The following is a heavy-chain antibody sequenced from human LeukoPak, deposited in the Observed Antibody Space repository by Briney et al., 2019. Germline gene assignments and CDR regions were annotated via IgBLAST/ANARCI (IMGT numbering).Heavy chain of an antibody. D-gene: IGHD2-15*01. V-gene: IGHV3-23*01. Sequence: QSGGSLRLSCAASKFAFSSYAMSWVRQAPGKGLEWVSAISGGGGNTYYADSVKGRFTISRDNSKSTLCLQMNSLRAEDTAVYYCAKQLGYCSDGSCYFPYWGQATLVTVSS. CDR3: AKQLGYCSDGSCYFPY. CDR2: ISGGGGNT. CDR1: KFAFSSYA. J-gene: IGHJ4*02.